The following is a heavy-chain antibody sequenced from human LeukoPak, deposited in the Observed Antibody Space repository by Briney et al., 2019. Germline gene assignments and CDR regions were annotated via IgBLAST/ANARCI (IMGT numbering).Heavy chain of an antibody. J-gene: IGHJ4*02. D-gene: IGHD5-18*01. Sequence: GGSLRLSCAASGFTFSIYNINWVRQAPPRGLEWVSYISGNGSPIYYAHSVKGRFTISRDNSKNSLFLELNSLRGDDTAVYYCARDPEFSYGYYFDYWGQGTLVTVSS. CDR3: ARDPEFSYGYYFDY. CDR2: ISGNGSPI. V-gene: IGHV3-48*04. CDR1: GFTFSIYN.